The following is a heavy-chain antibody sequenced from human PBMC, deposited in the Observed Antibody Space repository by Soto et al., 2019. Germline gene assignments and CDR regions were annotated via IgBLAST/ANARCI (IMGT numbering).Heavy chain of an antibody. CDR3: ARLKDIVVVTAAAPFDP. CDR2: ISAYNGNT. V-gene: IGHV1-18*04. Sequence: ASVKVSCKASGYTFTSYGISWVRQAPGQGLEWMGWISAYNGNTNYAQKLQGRVTMTTDTSTSTAYMELRSLRSDDTAVYYCARLKDIVVVTAAAPFDPWGQGTLVTVSS. J-gene: IGHJ5*02. D-gene: IGHD2-2*01. CDR1: GYTFTSYG.